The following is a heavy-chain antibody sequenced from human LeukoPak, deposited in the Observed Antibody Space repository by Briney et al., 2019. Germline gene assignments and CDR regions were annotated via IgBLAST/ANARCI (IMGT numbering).Heavy chain of an antibody. V-gene: IGHV1-2*02. CDR1: GYTFTGYY. J-gene: IGHJ4*02. CDR3: ARGSSVSGFDF. Sequence: ASVKVSCKASGYTFTGYYMHWVRQAPGQGLEWMGWINPNSGGTNYAQMFQGRVTMTRDTSISTAYMELSSLRSDDTAVYYCARGSSVSGFDFWGQGTLVTVSS. CDR2: INPNSGGT. D-gene: IGHD5/OR15-5a*01.